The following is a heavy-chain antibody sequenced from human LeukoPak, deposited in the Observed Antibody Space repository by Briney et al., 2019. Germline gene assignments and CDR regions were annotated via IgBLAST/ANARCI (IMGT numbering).Heavy chain of an antibody. CDR3: ARHGPHYAFDP. J-gene: IGHJ5*02. D-gene: IGHD4-17*01. Sequence: SETLSLTCAVYGGSFSGYYWSCIRQPPGKGLEWIGEINHSGSTNYNPSLKSRVTISVDTSKNQFSLKLSSVTAADTAVYYCARHGPHYAFDPWGQGTLVTVSS. CDR1: GGSFSGYY. CDR2: INHSGST. V-gene: IGHV4-34*01.